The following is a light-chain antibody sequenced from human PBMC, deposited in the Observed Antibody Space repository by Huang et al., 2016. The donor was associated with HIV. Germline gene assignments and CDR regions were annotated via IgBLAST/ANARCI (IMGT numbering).Light chain of an antibody. CDR1: QSVSTY. J-gene: IGKJ4*01. CDR2: DAS. V-gene: IGKV3-11*01. CDR3: QQRSNWPLT. Sequence: EIVLTQSPATLSLSPGERATLSCRASQSVSTYLAWYQQKPGQAPSLLIHDASNRATGIPARVSGSGSGTDFTLTISSLEPEDFAVYYCQQRSNWPLTFGGGTKVEIK.